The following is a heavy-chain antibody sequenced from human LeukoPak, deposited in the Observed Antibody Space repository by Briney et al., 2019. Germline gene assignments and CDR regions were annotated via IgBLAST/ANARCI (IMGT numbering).Heavy chain of an antibody. CDR3: AKRRRYDILTGYDY. CDR1: GFTFSSYA. CDR2: ISGSGGST. V-gene: IGHV3-23*01. D-gene: IGHD3-9*01. Sequence: PGGSLRLSCAASGFTFSSYAMRWVRQAPGKGLEWVSAISGSGGSTYYADSVKGRFTISRDNSKNTLYLQMNSLRAEDTAVYYCAKRRRYDILTGYDYWGQGTLVTVSS. J-gene: IGHJ4*02.